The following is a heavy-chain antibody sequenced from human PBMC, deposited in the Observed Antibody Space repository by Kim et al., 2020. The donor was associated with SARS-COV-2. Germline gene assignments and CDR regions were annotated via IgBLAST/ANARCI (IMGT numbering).Heavy chain of an antibody. J-gene: IGHJ4*01. D-gene: IGHD2-15*01. Sequence: GGSLRLSCAASGFTFSNYDMHWVRQAPGKGLEFVSGISGKGGSTKYANSVKGRFTISRDNSRNTLYLQMGSLRTDDMAVYYCGREWWQRDENWGPLGFWGQGTLVTVS. CDR3: GREWWQRDENWGPLGF. CDR1: GFTFSNYD. V-gene: IGHV3-64*01. CDR2: ISGKGGST.